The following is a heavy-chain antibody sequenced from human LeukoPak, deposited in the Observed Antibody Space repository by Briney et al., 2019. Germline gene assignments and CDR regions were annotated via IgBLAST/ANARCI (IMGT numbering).Heavy chain of an antibody. CDR1: GYTFTGYY. J-gene: IGHJ4*02. V-gene: IGHV1-2*02. CDR3: AMAYGSGSHYFDY. CDR2: INPNSGGT. D-gene: IGHD3-10*01. Sequence: ASVKVSCKASGYTFTGYYMHWVRQAPGQGLEWMGWINPNSGGTNYAQKFQGRVTMTRDTSISTAYMELSRLRSDDTAVYYCAMAYGSGSHYFDYWGQGTLVTVSS.